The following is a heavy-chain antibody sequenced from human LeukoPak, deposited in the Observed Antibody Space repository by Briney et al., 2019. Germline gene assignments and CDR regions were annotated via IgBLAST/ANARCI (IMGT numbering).Heavy chain of an antibody. Sequence: PPETLSLTCTVSGYSISSGYYWGWIRQPPGKGLEWIGNIYNSGSTYYNPSLKSRVTISVDTSKNQFSLKLSSVTAADTAVYYCARWAVVTANYFDYWGQGTLVTVSS. D-gene: IGHD2-15*01. CDR3: ARWAVVTANYFDY. J-gene: IGHJ4*02. V-gene: IGHV4-38-2*02. CDR1: GYSISSGYY. CDR2: IYNSGST.